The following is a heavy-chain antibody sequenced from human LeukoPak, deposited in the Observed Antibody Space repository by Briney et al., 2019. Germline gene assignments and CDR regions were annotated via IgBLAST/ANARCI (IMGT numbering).Heavy chain of an antibody. V-gene: IGHV3-53*01. Sequence: PGGSLRLSCAASGFTVSSNYMTWVRQAPGKGLEWVSLIYSGGSTYYADSVKGRFTIFRDNSKNTLYLQMNSLRAEDTAVYYCARAWPFDYWGQGTLVTVSS. CDR1: GFTVSSNY. CDR2: IYSGGST. CDR3: ARAWPFDY. J-gene: IGHJ4*02.